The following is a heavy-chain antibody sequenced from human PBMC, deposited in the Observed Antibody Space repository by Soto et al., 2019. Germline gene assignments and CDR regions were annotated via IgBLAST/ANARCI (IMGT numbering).Heavy chain of an antibody. D-gene: IGHD6-13*01. Sequence: GASVKVSCKASTDTFPNYAITWVRQAPGQRLEWMGWINAANGDTKYSPKFQGRVTITRDTSASTAYMELSSLRSEDTAVYYCVRRHVSATGIDWFDPWGQGTLVTVSS. CDR1: TDTFPNYA. V-gene: IGHV1-3*01. J-gene: IGHJ5*02. CDR2: INAANGDT. CDR3: VRRHVSATGIDWFDP.